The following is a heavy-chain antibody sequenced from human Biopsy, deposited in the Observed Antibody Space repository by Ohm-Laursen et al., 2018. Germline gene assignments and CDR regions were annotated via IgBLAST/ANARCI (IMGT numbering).Heavy chain of an antibody. CDR1: GYTFTNYG. D-gene: IGHD3-3*01. Sequence: SVKISCKASGYTFTNYGISWVRQAPGQGLEWMGWISPYNGDTDYAQKLQGRVTMTTDTSTSTAYMGLRSLRSDDTAVYYCARDRWPHVTLLGLVVFDFWGQGTLVIVSS. CDR3: ARDRWPHVTLLGLVVFDF. CDR2: ISPYNGDT. J-gene: IGHJ4*02. V-gene: IGHV1-18*01.